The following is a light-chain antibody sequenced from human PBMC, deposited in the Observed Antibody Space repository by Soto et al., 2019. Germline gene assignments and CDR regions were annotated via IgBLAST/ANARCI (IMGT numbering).Light chain of an antibody. CDR3: SSYADTSTVV. CDR2: NVD. J-gene: IGLJ2*01. Sequence: QSALTQVASVSASPGQSITISCTGTSSDVGGHNYVSWYQQHPGNAPKLMIYNVDYRPSGVSNRFSGSKSGNTASLTISGLQADDEVYYYCSSYADTSTVVFGGGTKVTVL. V-gene: IGLV2-14*03. CDR1: SSDVGGHNY.